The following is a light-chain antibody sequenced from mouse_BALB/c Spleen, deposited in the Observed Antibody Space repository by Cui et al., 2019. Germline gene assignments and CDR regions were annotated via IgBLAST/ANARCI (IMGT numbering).Light chain of an antibody. J-gene: IGKJ4*01. Sequence: DMVLTPYPASLAVSLGPRATIARRASESVDNYGISYMNWYQQKPGQPPKLLIYAASNQGSGVPARFSGSGSGTDYSLNIRPMEEEDTAMYFCQQSREVPFTFGAGTKLELK. CDR1: ESVDNYGISY. CDR3: QQSREVPFT. V-gene: IGKV3-2*01. CDR2: AAS.